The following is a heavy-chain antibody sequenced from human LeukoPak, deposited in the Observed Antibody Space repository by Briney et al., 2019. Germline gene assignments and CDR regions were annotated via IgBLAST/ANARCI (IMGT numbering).Heavy chain of an antibody. D-gene: IGHD3-22*01. J-gene: IGHJ5*02. CDR1: GFTFDDYA. CDR2: ISWNSGSI. CDR3: AKSPGYYYDSSGYYNWFDP. Sequence: GGSLRLSCAASGFTFDDYAMHWVRQAPGKGLEWVSGISWNSGSIGYADSVKGRFTISRDNAKNSLYLQMNSLRAEDTALYYCAKSPGYYYDSSGYYNWFDPWGQGTLVTVPS. V-gene: IGHV3-9*01.